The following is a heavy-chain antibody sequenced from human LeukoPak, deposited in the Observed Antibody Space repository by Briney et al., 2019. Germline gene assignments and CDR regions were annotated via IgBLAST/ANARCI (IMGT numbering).Heavy chain of an antibody. V-gene: IGHV1-18*01. J-gene: IGHJ5*02. CDR3: ARDIRPPLAGTHYYGSGSYYKTWFDP. Sequence: GASVKVSCKASGYTFTSYGISWVRQAPGQGLEWMGWISAYNGNTNYAQKLRGRVTMTTDTSTSTAYMELRSLRSDDTAVYYCARDIRPPLAGTHYYGSGSYYKTWFDPWGQGTLVTVSS. CDR2: ISAYNGNT. D-gene: IGHD3-10*01. CDR1: GYTFTSYG.